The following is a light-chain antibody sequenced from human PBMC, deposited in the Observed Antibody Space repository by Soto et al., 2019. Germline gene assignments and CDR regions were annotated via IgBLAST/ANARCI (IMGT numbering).Light chain of an antibody. CDR3: LQQNNYPRT. CDR1: QSVSSSY. CDR2: GAS. Sequence: EIVLTQSPGTLSLSPGERVTLSCRASQSVSSSYLAWYQQKPGQAPRLLIYGASNRATGIPDRFSGSGSGTEFTLTISSLQSEDFATYYCLQQNNYPRTFGQGTKV. J-gene: IGKJ2*01. V-gene: IGKV3-20*01.